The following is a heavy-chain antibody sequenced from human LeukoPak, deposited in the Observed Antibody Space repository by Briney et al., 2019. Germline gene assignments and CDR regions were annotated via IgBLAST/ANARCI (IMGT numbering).Heavy chain of an antibody. CDR2: IIPIFGTA. J-gene: IGHJ6*02. Sequence: ASVTLSCNASARTFSSYAIRGVRPAPGQGLEWMGGIIPIFGTANYAQKFQGRVTIIADESTSTAYMELSSLRSEDTAVYYCARVSIAARSPYYYGMDVWGQGTTVTVSS. V-gene: IGHV1-69*13. CDR3: ARVSIAARSPYYYGMDV. D-gene: IGHD6-6*01. CDR1: ARTFSSYA.